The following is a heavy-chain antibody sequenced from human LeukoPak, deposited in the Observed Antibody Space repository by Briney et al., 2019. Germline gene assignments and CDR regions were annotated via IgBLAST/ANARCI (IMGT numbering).Heavy chain of an antibody. D-gene: IGHD3-22*01. CDR1: GFTFSSYG. V-gene: IGHV3-30*18. CDR3: AKDYTPYDSSGYADY. J-gene: IGHJ4*02. Sequence: GGSLRLSCAASGFTFSSYGMHWVRQAPGKGLEWVAVISYDGSNKYYADSVKGRFTISRDNSKNTLYLQMNRLRAEDTAVYYCAKDYTPYDSSGYADYWGQGTLVTVSS. CDR2: ISYDGSNK.